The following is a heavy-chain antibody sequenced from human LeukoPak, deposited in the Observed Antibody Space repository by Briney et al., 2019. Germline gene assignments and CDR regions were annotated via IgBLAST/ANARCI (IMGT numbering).Heavy chain of an antibody. J-gene: IGHJ4*02. CDR3: AKDHYWSIDY. V-gene: IGHV3-74*01. CDR1: GFTFSNYA. CDR2: IKGDGIST. Sequence: GGSLRLSCAASGFTFSNYAMHWVRHAPGQGLVWVSRIKGDGISTNYADSVKGRFTISRDIAKNTLYLQMNSLRAEDTGVYYCAKDHYWSIDYWGRGTLVTVSS. D-gene: IGHD3-3*01.